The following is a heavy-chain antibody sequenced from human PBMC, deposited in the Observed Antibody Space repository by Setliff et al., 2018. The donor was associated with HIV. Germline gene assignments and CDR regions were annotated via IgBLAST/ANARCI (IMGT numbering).Heavy chain of an antibody. CDR1: GGSRDH. V-gene: IGHV4-39*07. Sequence: PSETLSLTCTVSGGSRDHWGWIRQPPGKGLEWIGSISYSGNTYYHPSLQSRVTISVDTSKNQFSLKVSSVNAPDTAVYFCAREDGEYTSSPRWFDPWGQGTQVTVSS. J-gene: IGHJ5*02. CDR3: AREDGEYTSSPRWFDP. CDR2: ISYSGNT. D-gene: IGHD6-13*01.